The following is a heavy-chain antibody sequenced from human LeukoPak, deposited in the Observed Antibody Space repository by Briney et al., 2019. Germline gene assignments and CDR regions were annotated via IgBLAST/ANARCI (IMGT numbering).Heavy chain of an antibody. J-gene: IGHJ4*02. CDR1: GFSISTYG. V-gene: IGHV3-33*01. D-gene: IGHD3-16*01. Sequence: PGRSLRLSCAASGFSISTYGMHWVRQAPDTGLEWLALIWHDGSKEYYADSVKGRFTISRDNSKNTLYLEMNSLRADDTAMYYCAGDTPPGGEYYFEYWGQGALVTVSS. CDR2: IWHDGSKE. CDR3: AGDTPPGGEYYFEY.